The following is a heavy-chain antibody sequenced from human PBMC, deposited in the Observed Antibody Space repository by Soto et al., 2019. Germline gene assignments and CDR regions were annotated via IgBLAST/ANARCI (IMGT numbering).Heavy chain of an antibody. CDR3: ARAYGAGSFDF. V-gene: IGHV1-8*01. CDR2: VNPNTGNT. CDR1: GYTFRSYD. D-gene: IGHD3-10*01. J-gene: IGHJ5*01. Sequence: QVQLVQSGAEVKKPGASVKVSCTGSGYTFRSYDIHWVRQATGQGLEWMGWVNPNTGNTGYAQKFQGRVTMTRDMSKSAAYMEVNSLTSEDTAIYYCARAYGAGSFDFWGQGTRVSGSS.